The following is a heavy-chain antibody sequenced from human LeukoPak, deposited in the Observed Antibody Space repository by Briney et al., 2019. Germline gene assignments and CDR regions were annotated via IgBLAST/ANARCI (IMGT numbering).Heavy chain of an antibody. J-gene: IGHJ3*02. D-gene: IGHD5-18*01. V-gene: IGHV4-39*01. CDR2: IYYSGST. CDR1: GGSISSSSYY. CDR3: ARRGYSYGSFGAFDI. Sequence: SETLSLTCTVSGGSISSSSYYWGWIRQPPGKGLEWIGSIYYSGSTYYNPSLKSRVTISVDTSKSQFSLKLSSVTAADTAVYYCARRGYSYGSFGAFDIWGQGTMVTVSS.